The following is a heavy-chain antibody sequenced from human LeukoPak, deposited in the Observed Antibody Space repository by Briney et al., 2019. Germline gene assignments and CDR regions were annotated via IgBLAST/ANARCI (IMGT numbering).Heavy chain of an antibody. CDR2: IKEDGSEK. Sequence: GGSLRLSCAVSGFTLSSYWMSWVRQAPGKGPEWVANIKEDGSEKYYVDSMKGRFTISRDNAKNSLYLQINSLRAEDTAVYYCARDEIRRTFDYWGQGALVTVSS. J-gene: IGHJ4*02. V-gene: IGHV3-7*03. CDR3: ARDEIRRTFDY. CDR1: GFTLSSYW. D-gene: IGHD3-10*01.